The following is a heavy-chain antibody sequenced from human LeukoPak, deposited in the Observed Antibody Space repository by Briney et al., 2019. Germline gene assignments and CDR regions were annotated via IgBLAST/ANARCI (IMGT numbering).Heavy chain of an antibody. CDR3: ARPRGSWYAFDI. V-gene: IGHV3-7*01. Sequence: GSLRLSCAASGFTFSNYWMSWVRQAPGKGLEWVANIKQDGSEKYYVDSVKGRFTISRDNAKNSLYLQMNSLRAEDTSVYYCARPRGSWYAFDIWGQGTMVTVSS. CDR1: GFTFSNYW. D-gene: IGHD6-13*01. J-gene: IGHJ3*02. CDR2: IKQDGSEK.